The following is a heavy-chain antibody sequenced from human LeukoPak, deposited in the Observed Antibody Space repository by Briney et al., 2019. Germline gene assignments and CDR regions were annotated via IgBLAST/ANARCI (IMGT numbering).Heavy chain of an antibody. Sequence: GGSLRLSCAASGFTFSSYGMHWVRQAPGKGLEWVSYISSSSSTIYYADSVKGRFTISRDNAKNSLYLQMNSLRAEDTAVYYCARSRGNRPFDYWGQGTLVTVSS. CDR2: ISSSSSTI. J-gene: IGHJ4*02. D-gene: IGHD1-14*01. CDR1: GFTFSSYG. CDR3: ARSRGNRPFDY. V-gene: IGHV3-48*04.